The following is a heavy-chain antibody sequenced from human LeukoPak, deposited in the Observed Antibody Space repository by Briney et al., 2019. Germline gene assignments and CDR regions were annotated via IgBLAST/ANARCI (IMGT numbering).Heavy chain of an antibody. CDR1: GGSISSYY. J-gene: IGHJ6*02. V-gene: IGHV4-59*01. CDR2: IYYSGST. CDR3: ARDSGSYYGGYYYYYGMDV. Sequence: SETLSLTCTVSGGSISSYYWSWIRQPPGKGLEWIGYIYYSGSTNYNPSLKSRVTISVDTSKNQFSLKLSSVTAADTAVYYCARDSGSYYGGYYYYYGMDVWAKGPRSPSP. D-gene: IGHD1-26*01.